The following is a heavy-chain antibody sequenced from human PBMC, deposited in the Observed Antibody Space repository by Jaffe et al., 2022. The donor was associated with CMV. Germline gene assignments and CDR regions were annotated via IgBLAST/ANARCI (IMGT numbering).Heavy chain of an antibody. Sequence: EVQLVESGGGLVQPGGSLRLSCAASGFTVSSNYMSWVRQAPGKGLEWVSVIYSGGSTYYADSVKGRFTISRDNSKNTLYLQMNSLRAEDTAVYYCARDFASGYQGGENWFDPWGQGTLVTVSS. D-gene: IGHD3-3*01. J-gene: IGHJ5*02. CDR2: IYSGGST. CDR1: GFTVSSNY. V-gene: IGHV3-66*01. CDR3: ARDFASGYQGGENWFDP.